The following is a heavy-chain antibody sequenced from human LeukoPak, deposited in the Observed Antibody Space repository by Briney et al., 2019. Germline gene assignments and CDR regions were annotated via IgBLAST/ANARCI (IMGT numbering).Heavy chain of an antibody. CDR2: IASDGNNR. CDR1: GFTFSTYA. Sequence: GGSLRLSCVVSGFTFSTYAMSWVRQAPGKGLVWVSRIASDGNNRDYADSVKGRFTISRDNAKNTVYLQMNSLRAEDTAVYYCARWYSSGWYSDYWGQGTLVTVSS. D-gene: IGHD6-19*01. CDR3: ARWYSSGWYSDY. V-gene: IGHV3-74*01. J-gene: IGHJ4*02.